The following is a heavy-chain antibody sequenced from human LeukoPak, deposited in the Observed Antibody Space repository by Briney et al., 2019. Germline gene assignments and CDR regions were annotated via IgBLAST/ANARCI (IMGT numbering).Heavy chain of an antibody. CDR1: GFTFSGFD. D-gene: IGHD6-6*01. J-gene: IGHJ4*02. V-gene: IGHV3-48*03. Sequence: GGSLRLSCAASGFTFSGFDMNWVRQAPGRGLEWVSYISSSGYVLDYADSVKGRFTISRDNARNSLYLQMNSLRAEDTAVYHCAREGSSYAPSGPFYFDYWGQGILVTVSS. CDR2: ISSSGYVL. CDR3: AREGSSYAPSGPFYFDY.